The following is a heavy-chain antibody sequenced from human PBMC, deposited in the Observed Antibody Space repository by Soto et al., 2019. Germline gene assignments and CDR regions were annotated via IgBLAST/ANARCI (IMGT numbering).Heavy chain of an antibody. Sequence: QITLKESGPTLVKPTQTLTLTCTFSGFSLSSSGVGVGWIRQPPGKALEWLALIYWDNYKQYSPSLKNRFTITKDTSKTQVVLTMTKMEPVDTGTYYCARVMGSGTVGVLDYWGQGTLVTVSS. CDR2: IYWDNYK. J-gene: IGHJ4*02. V-gene: IGHV2-5*02. CDR1: GFSLSSSGVG. CDR3: ARVMGSGTVGVLDY. D-gene: IGHD6-13*01.